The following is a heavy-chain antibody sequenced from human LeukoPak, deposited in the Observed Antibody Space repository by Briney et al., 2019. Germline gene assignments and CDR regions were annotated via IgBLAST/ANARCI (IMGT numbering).Heavy chain of an antibody. CDR3: ARVYSSYYYYMDV. J-gene: IGHJ6*03. CDR2: IKQDGSEK. CDR1: GFIFSSYW. Sequence: PGGSLRLSCAASGFIFSSYWMNWLRQAPGKGLEWVANIKQDGSEKYYVDSVKGRFTISRDNAKNSLYLQMNSLRAEDTAVYYCARVYSSYYYYMDVWGKGTTVTVSS. D-gene: IGHD4-11*01. V-gene: IGHV3-7*04.